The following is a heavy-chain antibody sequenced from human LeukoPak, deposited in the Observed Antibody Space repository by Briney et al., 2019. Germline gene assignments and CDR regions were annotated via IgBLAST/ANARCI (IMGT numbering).Heavy chain of an antibody. Sequence: SQTLSLTCTVSGGSISSGGHSWSWIRQPPGKGLEWIGYIYHSGSGSTYYNPSLKSRVTISIDKSKNQFSLKLNSVTAADTAVYYCARGGWSLFDYWGQGTLVTVSS. D-gene: IGHD6-19*01. CDR2: IYHSGSGST. CDR3: ARGGWSLFDY. CDR1: GGSISSGGHS. V-gene: IGHV4-30-2*01. J-gene: IGHJ4*02.